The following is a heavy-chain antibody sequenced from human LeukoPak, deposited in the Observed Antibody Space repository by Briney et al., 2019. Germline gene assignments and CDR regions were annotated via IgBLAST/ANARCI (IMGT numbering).Heavy chain of an antibody. V-gene: IGHV3-21*01. J-gene: IGHJ3*02. CDR3: AREGTPHPVNAFDI. Sequence: GRSLRLSCAASGFTFSSYSMNWVRQAPGKGLEWVSSISSSSSYIYYADSVKGRFTISRDNAKNSLYLQMNSLRAEDTAVYYCAREGTPHPVNAFDIWGQGTMVTVSS. CDR2: ISSSSSYI. CDR1: GFTFSSYS. D-gene: IGHD3-10*01.